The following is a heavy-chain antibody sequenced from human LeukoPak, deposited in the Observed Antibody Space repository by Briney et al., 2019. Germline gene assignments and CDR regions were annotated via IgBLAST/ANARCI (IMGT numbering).Heavy chain of an antibody. V-gene: IGHV4-59*01. CDR2: IYYSGST. Sequence: SETLSLTCTVSGGSISSYYWSWIRQPPGKRLEWIGYIYYSGSTNYNPSLKSRVTISVDTSKNQFSLKLSSVTAADTAVYYCARARSGSYTYFDYWGQGTLVTVSS. D-gene: IGHD1-26*01. CDR3: ARARSGSYTYFDY. J-gene: IGHJ4*02. CDR1: GGSISSYY.